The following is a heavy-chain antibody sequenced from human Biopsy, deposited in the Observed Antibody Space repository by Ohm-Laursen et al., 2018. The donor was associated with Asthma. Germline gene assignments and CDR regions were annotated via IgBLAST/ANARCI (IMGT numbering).Heavy chain of an antibody. Sequence: GTLSLTCTVYGGYLTGHYWNWIRQPPGKGLEWIGEIDQSGYTNYNPSLKSRVTISADTSKNQFHLNLSSVTAADTAVYFCARAAITGIREWFDPWGQGTQVTVSS. J-gene: IGHJ5*02. V-gene: IGHV4-34*01. D-gene: IGHD1-20*01. CDR1: GGYLTGHY. CDR2: IDQSGYT. CDR3: ARAAITGIREWFDP.